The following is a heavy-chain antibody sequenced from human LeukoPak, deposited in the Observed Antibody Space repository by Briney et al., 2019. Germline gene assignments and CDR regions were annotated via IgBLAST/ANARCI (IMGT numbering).Heavy chain of an antibody. J-gene: IGHJ6*03. Sequence: ASVKVSCKASGYTFTGYYMHWVRQAPGQGREGMGWINPNSGGTNYAQKFQGRVTITRNTSISTAYMELSSLRSEDTAVYYCARKTRGYSYGMYYYYMDVWGKGTTVTVSS. CDR1: GYTFTGYY. D-gene: IGHD5-18*01. CDR3: ARKTRGYSYGMYYYYMDV. V-gene: IGHV1-2*02. CDR2: INPNSGGT.